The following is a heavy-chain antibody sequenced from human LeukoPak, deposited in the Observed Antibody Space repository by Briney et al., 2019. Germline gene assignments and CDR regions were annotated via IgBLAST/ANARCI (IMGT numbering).Heavy chain of an antibody. J-gene: IGHJ3*02. D-gene: IGHD3-10*01. CDR3: ARSGFDPKAMVRGVMPPPASVDI. V-gene: IGHV4-39*07. CDR2: IYYSGST. Sequence: SETLSLTCTVSGGSISSSSYYWGWIRQPPGKGLEWIGSIYYSGSTYYNPSLKSRVTISVDTSKNQFSLKLSSVTAADTAVYYCARSGFDPKAMVRGVMPPPASVDIWGQGTMVTVSS. CDR1: GGSISSSSYY.